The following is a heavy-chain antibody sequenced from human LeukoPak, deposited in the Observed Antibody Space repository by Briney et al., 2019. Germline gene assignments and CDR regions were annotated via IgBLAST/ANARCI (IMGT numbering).Heavy chain of an antibody. V-gene: IGHV4-4*07. CDR3: ARDQTYYVSSGYYYVTYLQH. J-gene: IGHJ1*01. Sequence: TASETLSLTCTVSGASISSSYCTWIRQPAGEGLEWIGRISRGGSTTYNPSFKSRVTMSLDTSKKQFSLNLTSVTAADTAVYYCARDQTYYVSSGYYYVTYLQHWGQGILVTVSS. CDR1: GASISSSY. CDR2: ISRGGST. D-gene: IGHD3-22*01.